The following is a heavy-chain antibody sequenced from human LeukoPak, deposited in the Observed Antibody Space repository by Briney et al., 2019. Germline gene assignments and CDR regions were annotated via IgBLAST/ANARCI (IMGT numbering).Heavy chain of an antibody. CDR1: GYTFTGYY. V-gene: IGHV1-2*02. Sequence: ASVKVSCKASGYTFTGYYMHWVRQVPGQGLEWMGWINPNSGGTNYAQKFQGRVTMTRDTSISTAYMELSRLRSDDTAVYYCNVEMATINVDYWGQGTLVTVSS. J-gene: IGHJ4*02. CDR2: INPNSGGT. D-gene: IGHD5-24*01. CDR3: NVEMATINVDY.